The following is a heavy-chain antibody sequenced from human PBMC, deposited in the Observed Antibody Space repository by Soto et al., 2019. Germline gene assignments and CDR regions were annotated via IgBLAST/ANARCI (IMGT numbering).Heavy chain of an antibody. CDR3: ARAYSDAFDI. CDR1: GFTFSDYY. J-gene: IGHJ3*02. V-gene: IGHV3-11*01. CDR2: ISSSGTGI. Sequence: LRLSCAASGFTFSDYYMTWIRQAPGKGLEWVSYISSSGTGIYYPDSMKGRFTISRDNAKKSLYPQMSSLRAEDTAVYYCARAYSDAFDIWGQGTMVTVSS. D-gene: IGHD2-15*01.